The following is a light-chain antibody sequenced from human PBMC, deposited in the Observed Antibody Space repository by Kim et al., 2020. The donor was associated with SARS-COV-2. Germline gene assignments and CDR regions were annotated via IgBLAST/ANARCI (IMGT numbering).Light chain of an antibody. CDR3: HAWDRNTAI. J-gene: IGLJ2*01. Sequence: SYELTQPPSLSVSPGQTASITCAGDKLGDKYASWYQQRPGQSPVLVISQNNRRPSGIPERFSGSNTGNTATLTISGTQAMDEADYYCHAWDRNTAIFGGGTQLTVL. V-gene: IGLV3-1*01. CDR1: KLGDKY. CDR2: QNN.